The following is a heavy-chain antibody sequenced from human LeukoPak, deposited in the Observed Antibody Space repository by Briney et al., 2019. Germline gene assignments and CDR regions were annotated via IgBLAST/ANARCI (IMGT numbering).Heavy chain of an antibody. V-gene: IGHV1-18*01. CDR3: ASASGTRYYGLDV. J-gene: IGHJ6*02. CDR1: GYTFRSYG. CDR2: TSGYNGKT. Sequence: GASVKVSCKASGYTFRSYGINWVRQAPGQGLEWMGWTSGYNGKTDYAQKLQGRVTMTTDTSTSTAYMELRNLTSEDTAIYYCASASGTRYYGLDVWAQGTTVTVSS. D-gene: IGHD1-1*01.